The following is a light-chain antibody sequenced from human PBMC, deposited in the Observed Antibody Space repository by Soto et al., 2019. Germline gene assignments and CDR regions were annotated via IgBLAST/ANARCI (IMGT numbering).Light chain of an antibody. V-gene: IGKV3-15*01. CDR1: QSVRSTY. Sequence: EIVMTQSPVTLSVSPGERATLSCRASQSVRSTYLAWYQQKPGQAPRLLIFGVSNRAAGIPARFSGSGSGTEFTLTISSLQSEDFAVYYCKQYGESQLTFGGGIQVDI. CDR3: KQYGESQLT. CDR2: GVS. J-gene: IGKJ4*01.